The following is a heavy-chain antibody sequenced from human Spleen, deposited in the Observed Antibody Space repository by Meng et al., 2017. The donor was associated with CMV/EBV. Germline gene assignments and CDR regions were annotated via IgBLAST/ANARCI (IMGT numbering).Heavy chain of an antibody. J-gene: IGHJ4*02. Sequence: TCSSYAISWVPQAPGQGLAWMGGFIPIFGTANYAQKFQGRVTITTDESTSTAYMELSSLRSEDTAVYYCASGYYDSSGYTYLYYFDYWGQGTLVTVSS. CDR2: FIPIFGTA. CDR1: TCSSYA. CDR3: ASGYYDSSGYTYLYYFDY. V-gene: IGHV1-69*05. D-gene: IGHD3-22*01.